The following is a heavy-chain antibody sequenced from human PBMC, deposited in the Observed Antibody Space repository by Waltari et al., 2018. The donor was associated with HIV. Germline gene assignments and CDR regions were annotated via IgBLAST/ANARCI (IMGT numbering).Heavy chain of an antibody. CDR3: ARDLASAGTSEGSVWFDP. V-gene: IGHV3-20*01. D-gene: IGHD3-10*01. J-gene: IGHJ5*02. CDR1: GFTFHDYA. CDR2: ISWNGGST. Sequence: DAQLVESGGSVVRPGGSLRLSCVGSGFTFHDYAMSWVRQAPGKGLEWVSSISWNGGSTDYADSVKGRFTISRENAKNSLYLQMNSLRVEDAALYHCARDLASAGTSEGSVWFDPWGQGTLVTVSS.